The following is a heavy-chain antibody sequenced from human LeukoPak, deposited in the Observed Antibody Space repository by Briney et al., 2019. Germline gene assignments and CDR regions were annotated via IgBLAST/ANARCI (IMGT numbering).Heavy chain of an antibody. CDR1: GGSISSYY. CDR3: ARAPSGYYYRYFDL. Sequence: SETLSLTCTVSGGSISSYYWSWIRQPPGKGLEWIGHIYYSGSTNYNPSLKSRVTISVDTSKNQFSLKLSSVTAADTAVYYCARAPSGYYYRYFDLWGRGTLVTVSS. D-gene: IGHD3-22*01. V-gene: IGHV4-59*01. J-gene: IGHJ2*01. CDR2: IYYSGST.